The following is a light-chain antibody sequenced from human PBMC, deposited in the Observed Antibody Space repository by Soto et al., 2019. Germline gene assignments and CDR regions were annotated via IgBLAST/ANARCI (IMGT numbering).Light chain of an antibody. J-gene: IGLJ1*01. CDR3: CSYAGSYTSLYV. CDR1: SSDVGGYNY. V-gene: IGLV2-11*01. Sequence: QSVLTQPRSVSGSPGQSVTICCTGTSSDVGGYNYVSWYQQHPGKAPKLMIYDVSKRPSGVPDRFSGSKSGNTASLTISGLQAEDEADYYCCSYAGSYTSLYVFGTGTKVTVL. CDR2: DVS.